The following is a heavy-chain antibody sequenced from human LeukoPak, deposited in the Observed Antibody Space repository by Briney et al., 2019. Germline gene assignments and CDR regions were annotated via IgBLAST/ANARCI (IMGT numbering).Heavy chain of an antibody. CDR1: GGPISGSSYY. CDR2: VFYSGST. V-gene: IGHV4-39*01. CDR3: ARSSGTGTFSY. D-gene: IGHD6-25*01. Sequence: SETLSLTCTVSGGPISGSSYYWGWIRQPPGKGLEWIGSVFYSGSTHYNPSLMSRVTVSVDTSANQFSLKMSSVTAADTAVYYCARSSGTGTFSYWGQGTLVTVSS. J-gene: IGHJ4*02.